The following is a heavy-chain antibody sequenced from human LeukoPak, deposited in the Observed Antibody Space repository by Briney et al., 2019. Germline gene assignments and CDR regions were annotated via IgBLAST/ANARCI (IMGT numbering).Heavy chain of an antibody. J-gene: IGHJ4*02. CDR2: TYYRSKWCN. V-gene: IGHV6-1*01. CDR1: GDSVSSNSAA. D-gene: IGHD3-3*01. Sequence: SQTLSLTCAISGDSVSSNSAAWSWIRQSPSRGLEWLGRTYYRSKWCNDYAVSVRSRITINPDTSKNQFSLKLSSVTAADTAVYYCARVGEWSGLLDYWGQGTLVTVSS. CDR3: ARVGEWSGLLDY.